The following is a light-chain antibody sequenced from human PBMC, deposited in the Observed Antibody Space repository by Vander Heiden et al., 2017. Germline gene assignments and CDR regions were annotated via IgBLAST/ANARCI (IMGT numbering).Light chain of an antibody. CDR1: SSDIGSYDY. CDR3: SSYAGSYIYV. V-gene: IGLV2-8*01. Sequence: QSAVTQPPSASGSPGQSVPISCTGTSSDIGSYDYVAWYQQHPGEAPRLMIFEVSKRPSGVPDRFSGSKSGNTASLTVSGLQVEDEADYYCSSYAGSYIYVFGTGTRVTVL. CDR2: EVS. J-gene: IGLJ1*01.